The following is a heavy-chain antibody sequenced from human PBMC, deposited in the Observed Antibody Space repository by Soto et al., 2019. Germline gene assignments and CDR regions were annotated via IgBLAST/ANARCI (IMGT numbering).Heavy chain of an antibody. CDR1: GYTLTELS. J-gene: IGHJ4*02. CDR2: FDPEDGET. CDR3: ATRVTMVRGWVYYFDY. V-gene: IGHV1-24*01. D-gene: IGHD3-10*01. Sequence: ASVKVSCKVSGYTLTELSMHWVRQAPGKGLEWMGGFDPEDGETIYAQKFQGRVTMTEDTSTDTAYMELSSLRSEDTAVYYCATRVTMVRGWVYYFDYWGQGTLVTVSS.